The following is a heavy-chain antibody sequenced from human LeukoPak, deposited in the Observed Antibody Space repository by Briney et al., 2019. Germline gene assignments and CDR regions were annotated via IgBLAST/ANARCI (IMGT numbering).Heavy chain of an antibody. CDR2: IDYDGGSG. V-gene: IGHV3-23*01. CDR1: GFTLSSYE. J-gene: IGHJ1*01. CDR3: TRTSGWYGLS. D-gene: IGHD6-19*01. Sequence: GGSLRLSCTVSGFTLSSYEMSWIRQAPGKGLEWVSSIDYDGGSGHYADSVKGRFTISRDNSNNTLFLHLNSLRGEDTAVYYCTRTSGWYGLSWGQGTLVTVSS.